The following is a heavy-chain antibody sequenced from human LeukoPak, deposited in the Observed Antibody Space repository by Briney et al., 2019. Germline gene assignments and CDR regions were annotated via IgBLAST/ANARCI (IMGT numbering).Heavy chain of an antibody. Sequence: GGSLRLSCAASGFTFRSYSMNWVRQAPGKGLKWVSSISSSSSYIYYADSVKGRFTISRDNAKNSLYLQMNSLRAEDTAVYYCATVNCGGDCYSPSYFDYWGQGALVTVSS. CDR2: ISSSSSYI. CDR3: ATVNCGGDCYSPSYFDY. V-gene: IGHV3-21*01. D-gene: IGHD2-21*02. J-gene: IGHJ4*02. CDR1: GFTFRSYS.